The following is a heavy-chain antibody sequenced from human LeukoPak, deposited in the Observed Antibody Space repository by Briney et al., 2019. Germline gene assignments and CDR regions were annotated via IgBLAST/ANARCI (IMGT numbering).Heavy chain of an antibody. D-gene: IGHD5-24*01. CDR3: ATCDWYDGYVGYFDY. J-gene: IGHJ4*02. CDR1: GLTFSTKY. V-gene: IGHV3-66*01. CDR2: IYSGGGT. Sequence: GGSLRLSCAASGLTFSTKYMSWVRQAPGKGLEWVSVIYSGGGTHYADSVKGRFIISRDNSKNMLYLQMNSLRAEDTAVYYCATCDWYDGYVGYFDYWGQGTLVTVSS.